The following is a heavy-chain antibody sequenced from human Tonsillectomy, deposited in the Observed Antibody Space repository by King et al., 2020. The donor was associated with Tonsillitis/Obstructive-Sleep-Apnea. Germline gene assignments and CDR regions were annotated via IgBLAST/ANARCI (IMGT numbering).Heavy chain of an antibody. CDR3: VRDDKDGRYFDY. CDR1: GYTFSRNY. CDR2: INPSSGST. D-gene: IGHD2-15*01. V-gene: IGHV1-46*01. Sequence: QLVQSGAEVKKPGASVKVSCKASGYTFSRNYLHWVLQAPGQGLDWMGIINPSSGSTTYAQNFKGRGTMTSDTSTSTVNMELSSLRSEDTAVYYCVRDDKDGRYFDYWGQGSLVTVSS. J-gene: IGHJ4*02.